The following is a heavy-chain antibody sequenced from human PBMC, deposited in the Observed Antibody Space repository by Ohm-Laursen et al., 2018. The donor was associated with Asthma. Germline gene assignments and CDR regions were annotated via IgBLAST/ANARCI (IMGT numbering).Heavy chain of an antibody. CDR2: IKEDGSEE. CDR3: ARFGRDFRSHGMDV. CDR1: GFTFSFYT. Sequence: SLTLSCAASGFTFSFYTMNWVRQAPGKGPEWVAHIKEDGSEESYLASVTGRFTISRDNAKNSLYLQMNSLRAEDTAVYYCARFGRDFRSHGMDVWGQGTTVTVSS. V-gene: IGHV3-7*05. D-gene: IGHD4-11*01. J-gene: IGHJ6*02.